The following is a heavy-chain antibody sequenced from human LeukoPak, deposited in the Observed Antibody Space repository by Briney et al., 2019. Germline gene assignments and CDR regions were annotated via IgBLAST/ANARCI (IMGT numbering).Heavy chain of an antibody. D-gene: IGHD3-10*01. CDR2: ISAYNGNT. J-gene: IGHJ6*03. V-gene: IGHV1-18*01. CDR3: ARALNYGSGSYYNLPNYYYYMDV. Sequence: ASVNVSCKASGYTFTSYGISWVRQAPGQGLEWMGWISAYNGNTNYAQKLQGRVTMTTDTSTSTAYMELSSLRSEDTAVYYCARALNYGSGSYYNLPNYYYYMDVWGKGTTVTISS. CDR1: GYTFTSYG.